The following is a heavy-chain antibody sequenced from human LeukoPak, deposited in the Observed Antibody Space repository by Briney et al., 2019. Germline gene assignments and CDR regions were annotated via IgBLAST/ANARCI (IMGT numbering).Heavy chain of an antibody. V-gene: IGHV3-53*01. D-gene: IGHD6-19*01. Sequence: PGGSLRLSSSVSGFTVTTNYMSWVRQAPGKGLEWVSVIDSGDSTYYADSVKGRFTISRDISKNTLYLQMNRLRVDDTAVYYCERLGGWDSSGWGHWRQGTLVTVSS. J-gene: IGHJ4*02. CDR1: GFTVTTNY. CDR2: IDSGDST. CDR3: ERLGGWDSSGWGH.